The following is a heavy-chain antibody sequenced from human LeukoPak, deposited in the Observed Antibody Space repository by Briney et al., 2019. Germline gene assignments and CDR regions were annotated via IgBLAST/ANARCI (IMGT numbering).Heavy chain of an antibody. CDR2: ISGSGGST. V-gene: IGHV3-23*01. D-gene: IGHD3-10*01. Sequence: PGGSLRLSCAASGFTFSSYAMSWVRQAPGKGLEWVSAISGSGGSTYYADSVKGRLTISRDNSKNTLYLQMNSLRAEDTAVYYCAKEPEDYYGSGSSPYYFDYWGQGTLVTVSS. CDR1: GFTFSSYA. CDR3: AKEPEDYYGSGSSPYYFDY. J-gene: IGHJ4*02.